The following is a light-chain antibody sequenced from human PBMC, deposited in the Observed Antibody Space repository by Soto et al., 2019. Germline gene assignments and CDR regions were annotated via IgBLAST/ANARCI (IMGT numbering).Light chain of an antibody. CDR1: QSVSSY. CDR3: QQRSNWLTWT. J-gene: IGKJ1*01. V-gene: IGKV3-11*01. CDR2: DAS. Sequence: EIVLTQSPATLSLSPGARATLSCRASQSVSSYLAWYQQKPGQAPRLLIYDASNRATGIPARFSGSGSGTDFTLTISSLEPEDFSVYYCQQRSNWLTWTVGQGTKVDI.